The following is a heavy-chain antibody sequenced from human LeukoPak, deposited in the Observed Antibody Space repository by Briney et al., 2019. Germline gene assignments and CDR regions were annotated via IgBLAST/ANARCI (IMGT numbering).Heavy chain of an antibody. V-gene: IGHV3-7*01. Sequence: PGGSLRLSCAASGLTFSSYWVSWVRQAPGKGLEWVANIKQDGSEKYYVDSVKGRFTISRDNAKNSLYLQMNSLRAEDTALYYCASGRQLGYWGQGTLVTVSS. J-gene: IGHJ4*02. CDR2: IKQDGSEK. CDR3: ASGRQLGY. CDR1: GLTFSSYW. D-gene: IGHD3-16*01.